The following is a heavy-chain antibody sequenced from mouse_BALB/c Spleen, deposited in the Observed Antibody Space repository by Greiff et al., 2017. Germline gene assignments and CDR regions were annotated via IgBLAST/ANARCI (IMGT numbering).Heavy chain of an antibody. J-gene: IGHJ2*01. CDR2: IYPGDGDT. CDR1: GYTFTSYW. V-gene: IGHV1-87*01. CDR3: ARLGPPYYFDY. Sequence: QVQLKQSGAELARPGASVKLSCKASGYTFTSYWMQWVKQRPGQGLEWIGAIYPGDGDTRYTQKFKGKATLTADKSSSTAYMQLSSLASEDSAVYYCARLGPPYYFDYWGQGTTLTVSS.